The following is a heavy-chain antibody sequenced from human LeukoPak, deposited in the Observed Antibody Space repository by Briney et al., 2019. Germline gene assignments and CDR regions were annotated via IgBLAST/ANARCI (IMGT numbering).Heavy chain of an antibody. Sequence: GGSLRLSCAASGFTFSSYAMCWVRQAPGEGLEWVSAISGSGGSTYYADSVKGRFTISRDNSKNTLYLQMNSLRAEDTAVYYCAKDASSSRIWYNWFDPWGQGTLVTVSS. CDR2: ISGSGGST. D-gene: IGHD6-13*01. V-gene: IGHV3-23*01. J-gene: IGHJ5*02. CDR3: AKDASSSRIWYNWFDP. CDR1: GFTFSSYA.